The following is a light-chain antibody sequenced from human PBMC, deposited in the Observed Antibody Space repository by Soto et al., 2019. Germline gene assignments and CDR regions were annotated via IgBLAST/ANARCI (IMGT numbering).Light chain of an antibody. Sequence: EVVMTQSPATLSVSPGERATLSCRASQSVSNNLAWYQQQPGQAPRLLIYGASTGATGGPARFSGSGSGTEFTLTISSLQSEDFAVYYCQQYNNWPHTFGQGTKLVIK. V-gene: IGKV3-15*01. CDR2: GAS. CDR3: QQYNNWPHT. J-gene: IGKJ2*01. CDR1: QSVSNN.